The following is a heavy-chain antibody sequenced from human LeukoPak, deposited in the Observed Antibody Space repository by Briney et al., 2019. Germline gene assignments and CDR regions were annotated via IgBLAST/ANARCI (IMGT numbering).Heavy chain of an antibody. CDR1: GFTFRNAW. V-gene: IGHV3-15*01. D-gene: IGHD4-17*01. CDR3: TTRGTTVTTSRFDY. CDR2: IKSKTDGGTT. Sequence: GGPLRLSCAASGFTFRNAWMSWVRQAPGKGLEWVGRIKSKTDGGTTDHAAPVKGRFTISRDDSKNTLYLQMNSLKSEDTAVYYCTTRGTTVTTSRFDYWGQGTLVTVSS. J-gene: IGHJ4*02.